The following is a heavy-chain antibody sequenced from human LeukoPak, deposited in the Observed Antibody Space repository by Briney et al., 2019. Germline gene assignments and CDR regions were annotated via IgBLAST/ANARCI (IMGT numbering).Heavy chain of an antibody. CDR1: GFTFSNNW. J-gene: IGHJ3*02. CDR3: ARDGGDSDAFDI. V-gene: IGHV3-74*01. CDR2: ISSDGSRT. D-gene: IGHD2-21*02. Sequence: GGSLRLSCAASGFTFSNNWMHWVRQAPGKGLVWVSRISSDGSRTSYADSVKGRFTISRDNAKNSLYLQMNSPRAEDTAVYYCARDGGDSDAFDIWGQGTMVTVSS.